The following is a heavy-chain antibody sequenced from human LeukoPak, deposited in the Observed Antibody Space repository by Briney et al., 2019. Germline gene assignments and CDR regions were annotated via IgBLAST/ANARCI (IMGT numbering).Heavy chain of an antibody. CDR2: INHSGST. CDR1: GGSFSDYY. CDR3: ARDQRLSWPIFDY. J-gene: IGHJ4*02. V-gene: IGHV4-34*01. Sequence: SETLSLTCGVYGGSFSDYYWNWIRQPPGKGLEWIGEINHSGSTRYNPSLKSRVTISVDTSKNQFSLKLTSVTAADTAAYYCARDQRLSWPIFDYWGRGTLVTVSS. D-gene: IGHD2-15*01.